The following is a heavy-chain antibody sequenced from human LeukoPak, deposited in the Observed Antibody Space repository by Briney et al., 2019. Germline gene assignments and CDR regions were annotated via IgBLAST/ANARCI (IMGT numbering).Heavy chain of an antibody. CDR3: ARVLYDSSCYYFEDY. Sequence: ASVKVSCKASGYTFTNYYIHWVRQAPGQGLEWMGIINPSGSSTSYAQKFQGRVTMTRDTSTSTVYMELSSLRSEDTAVYYCARVLYDSSCYYFEDYWGQGTLVTVSS. V-gene: IGHV1-46*01. CDR2: INPSGSST. CDR1: GYTFTNYY. J-gene: IGHJ4*02. D-gene: IGHD3-22*01.